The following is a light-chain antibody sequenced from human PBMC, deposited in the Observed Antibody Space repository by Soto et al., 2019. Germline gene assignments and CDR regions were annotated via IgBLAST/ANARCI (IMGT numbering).Light chain of an antibody. CDR2: ATS. CDR3: QQYHSSPRT. V-gene: IGKV3-20*01. CDR1: QSVGTNY. Sequence: EIALTQSPGTLSLSPGERATLSCRASQSVGTNYLAWFQQKPGQAPRLLTYATSTRATGIPDRFSGSGSGTDFTLTITRLEPEDFAVYYCQQYHSSPRTFGQGTRVEIK. J-gene: IGKJ1*01.